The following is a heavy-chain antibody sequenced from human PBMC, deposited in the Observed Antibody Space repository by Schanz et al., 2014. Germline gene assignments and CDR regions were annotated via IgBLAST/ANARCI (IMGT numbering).Heavy chain of an antibody. D-gene: IGHD1-26*01. CDR1: GFTFSSYG. Sequence: LVESGGGVVQPGRSLRLSCAASGFTFSSYGMHWVRQVPGKGLEWVAVVCYDGSKKYYADSVKGRFTTSRDNSKNKMYLQMNSLRAEDPAVYYCVKDLQRELLRDDHYYGMDVWGQGTTVTVSS. J-gene: IGHJ6*02. CDR3: VKDLQRELLRDDHYYGMDV. V-gene: IGHV3-33*06. CDR2: VCYDGSKK.